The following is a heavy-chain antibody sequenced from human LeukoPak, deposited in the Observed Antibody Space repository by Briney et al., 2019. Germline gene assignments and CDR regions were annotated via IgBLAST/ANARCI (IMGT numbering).Heavy chain of an antibody. V-gene: IGHV1-18*01. D-gene: IGHD2-21*01. J-gene: IGHJ4*02. CDR3: VRGAPYCDKSACSSPGHH. CDR1: GYTFTSYG. Sequence: ASVKVSCKASGYTFTSYGITWVRQAPGQGLEWMGWISTYNGNTNDAQKFLDRVILTRDISSTTAYLELRSLRPDDTAVYFCVRGAPYCDKSACSSPGHHWGQGTLVTVSS. CDR2: ISTYNGNT.